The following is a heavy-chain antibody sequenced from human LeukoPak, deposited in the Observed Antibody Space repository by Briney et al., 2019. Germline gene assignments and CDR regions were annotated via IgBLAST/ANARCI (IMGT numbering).Heavy chain of an antibody. V-gene: IGHV3-30*02. CDR3: AKDNRYGDYFDY. CDR2: IRYDGSNK. D-gene: IGHD4-17*01. CDR1: GFTFSSYG. Sequence: GGSLRLSCAASGFTFSSYGMQWVRQAPGKGLEWVAFIRYDGSNKYYADSVKGRLTISRDNSKNTLYLQRTSLRGDDTAVYYCAKDNRYGDYFDYSGQGTLVTVSS. J-gene: IGHJ4*02.